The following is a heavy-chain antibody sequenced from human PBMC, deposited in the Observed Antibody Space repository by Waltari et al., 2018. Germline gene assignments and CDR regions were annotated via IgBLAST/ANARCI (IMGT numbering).Heavy chain of an antibody. V-gene: IGHV3-21*01. Sequence: EVQLVGSGGGQVKPGGSLRPSCAASGFPLRSYGMDWVRQAPGKGLEWVSSISSSSSYIYYADSVKGRFTISRDNAKNSLYLQMNSLRAEDTAVYYCASSIDCWGQGTLVTVSS. CDR2: ISSSSSYI. J-gene: IGHJ4*02. CDR1: GFPLRSYG. D-gene: IGHD2-2*01. CDR3: ASSIDC.